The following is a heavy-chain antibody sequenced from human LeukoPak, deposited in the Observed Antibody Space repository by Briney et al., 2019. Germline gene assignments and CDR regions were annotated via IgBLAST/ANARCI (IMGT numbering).Heavy chain of an antibody. Sequence: SQTLSLTCAISGDSVSSNSAAWNWIRQSPSRGLEWLGRTYYRSKWYNDYAVSVKSRITINPDASKNQFSLKLSSVTAADTAVHYCARSIRFSADSSGLIYAFDIWGQGTMVTVSS. J-gene: IGHJ3*02. CDR1: GDSVSSNSAA. D-gene: IGHD3-22*01. CDR3: ARSIRFSADSSGLIYAFDI. CDR2: TYYRSKWYN. V-gene: IGHV6-1*01.